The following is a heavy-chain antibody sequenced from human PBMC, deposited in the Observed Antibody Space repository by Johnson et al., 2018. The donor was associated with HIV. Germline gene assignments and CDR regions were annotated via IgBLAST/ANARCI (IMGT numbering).Heavy chain of an antibody. CDR1: GFTFRRYG. Sequence: VQLVESGGDLVQPGGSLRLSCAGSGFTFRRYGMSWVRQAPGKGPEWVSTIGGSGVNTYYADSVKGRFTISRDNAKNSLYLQMNSLRAEDTAVYYCAKDLGGAHSSPRAFDIWGQGTMVTVSS. J-gene: IGHJ3*02. V-gene: IGHV3-23*04. CDR2: IGGSGVNT. D-gene: IGHD6-13*01. CDR3: AKDLGGAHSSPRAFDI.